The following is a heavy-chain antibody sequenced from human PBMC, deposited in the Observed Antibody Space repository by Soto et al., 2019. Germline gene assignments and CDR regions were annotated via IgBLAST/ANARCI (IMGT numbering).Heavy chain of an antibody. CDR1: GFTFSSYA. CDR3: AKEGGSYLQGGDYFDY. Sequence: EVQLLESGGGLVQPGGSLRLSCAASGFTFSSYAMSWVRQAPGKGLEWVSAISGSGGSTYYADSVKGRFTISRDNSKKTLYLQMNSLRAEDTAVYYCAKEGGSYLQGGDYFDYWGQGTLVTVSS. D-gene: IGHD1-26*01. CDR2: ISGSGGST. V-gene: IGHV3-23*01. J-gene: IGHJ4*02.